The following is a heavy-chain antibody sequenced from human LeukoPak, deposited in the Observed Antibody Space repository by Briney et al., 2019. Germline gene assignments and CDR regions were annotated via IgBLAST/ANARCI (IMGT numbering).Heavy chain of an antibody. V-gene: IGHV1-24*01. J-gene: IGHJ4*02. CDR1: GYTLTELS. Sequence: ASVKVSCKVSGYTLTELSMHWVRQAPRKGLEWMGGFDPEDGETIYAQKFQGRVTMTEDTSTDTAYMELSSLRSEDTAVYYCATDSNWRSSSGYFGYWGQGTLVTVSS. CDR2: FDPEDGET. D-gene: IGHD3-22*01. CDR3: ATDSNWRSSSGYFGY.